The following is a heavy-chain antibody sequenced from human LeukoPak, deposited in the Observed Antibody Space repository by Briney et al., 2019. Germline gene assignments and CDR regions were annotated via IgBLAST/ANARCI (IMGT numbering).Heavy chain of an antibody. CDR3: AKVGYGDYGYYYMDV. D-gene: IGHD4-17*01. J-gene: IGHJ6*03. V-gene: IGHV3-33*06. CDR1: GFTFSSYS. CDR2: IWYDGSNK. Sequence: PGGSLRLSCVASGFTFSSYSMNWVRRAPGKGLEWVAVIWYDGSNKYYADSVKGRFTISRDNSKNTLYLQMNSLRAEDTAVYYCAKVGYGDYGYYYMDVWGKGTTVTVSS.